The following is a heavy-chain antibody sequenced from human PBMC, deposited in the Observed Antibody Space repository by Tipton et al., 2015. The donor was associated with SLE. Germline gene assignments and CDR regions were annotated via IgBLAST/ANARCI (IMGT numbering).Heavy chain of an antibody. D-gene: IGHD6-13*01. CDR2: FSFTGNT. Sequence: GLVKPSETLSLTCTVSGDSISTHYWSWLRQSAGRGLEWIGRFSFTGNTKYNSSLKSRVTISIETPKKQFSLKSSYVFSLNLRSVPAADTAVYYCARQNRRKGSSCLFDYWGHGTLVTVSS. V-gene: IGHV4-59*05. CDR1: GDSISTHY. J-gene: IGHJ4*01. CDR3: ARQNRRKGSSCLFDY.